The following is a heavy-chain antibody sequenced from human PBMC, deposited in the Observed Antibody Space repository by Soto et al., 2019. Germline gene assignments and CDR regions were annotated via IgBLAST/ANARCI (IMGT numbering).Heavy chain of an antibody. V-gene: IGHV3-23*01. J-gene: IGHJ4*02. Sequence: GGSLRLSCAASGFTFSSYAVSWVRQAPGKGLEWVSAISGSGGSTYYADSVKGRFTISRDNSKNTLYLQMNSLRAEDTAVYYCAKPSKRSSAPFDHWGQGTLVTVSS. D-gene: IGHD1-26*01. CDR2: ISGSGGST. CDR1: GFTFSSYA. CDR3: AKPSKRSSAPFDH.